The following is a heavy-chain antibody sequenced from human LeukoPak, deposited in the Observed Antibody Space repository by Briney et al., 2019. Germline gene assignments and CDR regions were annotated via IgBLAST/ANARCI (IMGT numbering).Heavy chain of an antibody. CDR1: GFTFSNDW. J-gene: IGHJ4*02. D-gene: IGHD2-21*02. CDR3: ANDAMVTAGGY. V-gene: IGHV3-74*01. Sequence: PGGYLRLSCAASGFTFSNDWMHWVRQAPGKGLVWVARILGDGSVTSYTDSVRGRFTVSRDNGTNTMYLQMNRLRVEDTSVYYCANDAMVTAGGYWGQGTLVTVSS. CDR2: ILGDGSVT.